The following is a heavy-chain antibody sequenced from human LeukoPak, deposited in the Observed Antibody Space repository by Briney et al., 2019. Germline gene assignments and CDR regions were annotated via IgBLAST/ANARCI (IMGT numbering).Heavy chain of an antibody. D-gene: IGHD1-7*01. CDR1: GYTFTGYY. CDR3: AREHGTTRALDY. Sequence: ASVKVSCKASGYTFTGYYIHWVRQAPGQGLEWMGWSNPHSGGTNYAQNFQGRVTMIWDTSISTAYMELSRMTSDDTAVFYCAREHGTTRALDYWGQGTLVTVSS. J-gene: IGHJ4*02. V-gene: IGHV1-2*02. CDR2: SNPHSGGT.